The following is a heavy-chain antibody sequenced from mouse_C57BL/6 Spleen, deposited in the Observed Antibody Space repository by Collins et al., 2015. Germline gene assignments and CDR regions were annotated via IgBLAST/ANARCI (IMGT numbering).Heavy chain of an antibody. CDR1: GFTFSSYA. Sequence: EVQLVESGGGLVKPGGSLKLSCAASGFTFSSYAMSWVRQSPEKRLEWVAEISSGGSYTYYPDTVTGRFTISRDNAKNTLYLEMSSLRSEDTAMYYCARDPDYGSSPWFAYWGQGTLVTVSA. CDR2: ISSGGSYT. CDR3: ARDPDYGSSPWFAY. D-gene: IGHD1-1*01. J-gene: IGHJ3*01. V-gene: IGHV5-9-4*01.